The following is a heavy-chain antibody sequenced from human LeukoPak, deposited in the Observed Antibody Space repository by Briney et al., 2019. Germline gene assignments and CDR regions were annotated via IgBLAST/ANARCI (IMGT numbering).Heavy chain of an antibody. J-gene: IGHJ4*02. CDR1: GYTFTGYY. Sequence: ASVKVSCKASGYTFTGYYMHWVRQAPGQGLEWMGWINPNSGDTNYAQKFQGRVTMTRDTSISTAYMELSRLRSDDTAVYYCARVEVIAYYFDYWGQGTLVTVSS. V-gene: IGHV1-2*02. D-gene: IGHD3-10*01. CDR3: ARVEVIAYYFDY. CDR2: INPNSGDT.